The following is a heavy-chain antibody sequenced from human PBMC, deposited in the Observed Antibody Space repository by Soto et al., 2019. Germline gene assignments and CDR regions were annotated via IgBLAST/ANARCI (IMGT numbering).Heavy chain of an antibody. CDR1: GFTFSSYA. Sequence: PGGSLRLSCAASGFTFSSYAMSWVRQAPGKGLEWVSAISGSGGSTYYADSVKGRFTISRDNSKNTLYLQMNSLRAEDTAVYYCAKMSPLPTDCGGDCYLEYFDYWGQGTLVTVSS. CDR2: ISGSGGST. D-gene: IGHD2-21*02. J-gene: IGHJ4*02. CDR3: AKMSPLPTDCGGDCYLEYFDY. V-gene: IGHV3-23*01.